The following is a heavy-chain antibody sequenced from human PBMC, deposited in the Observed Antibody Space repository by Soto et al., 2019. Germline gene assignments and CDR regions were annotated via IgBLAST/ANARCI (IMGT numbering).Heavy chain of an antibody. CDR3: ARDPYYYDSSGTPEDY. Sequence: QVQLVQSGAEVKKPGSSVKVSCKASGGTFSSYAISWVRQAPGQGLEWMGGIIPIFGTANCAQKFQGRVTITADESTRTAYMELSSLRSEDTAVYYCARDPYYYDSSGTPEDYWGQGTLVTVSS. CDR1: GGTFSSYA. J-gene: IGHJ4*02. CDR2: IIPIFGTA. V-gene: IGHV1-69*12. D-gene: IGHD3-22*01.